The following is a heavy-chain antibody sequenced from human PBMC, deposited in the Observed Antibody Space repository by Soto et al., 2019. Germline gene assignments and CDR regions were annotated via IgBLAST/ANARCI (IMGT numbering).Heavy chain of an antibody. V-gene: IGHV1-69*13. Sequence: GPSVKVSCKASEGTFSRSAISWVRQGPGQGLEWMGGTITFFDTRKREQKFQGRVTITADESTSTAYLEVRSLRSEDTAVYYCARSVITPLGVSDYYYYYDAMDVWGQGTTVTVSS. CDR1: EGTFSRSA. J-gene: IGHJ6*02. CDR2: TITFFDTR. D-gene: IGHD3-10*01. CDR3: ARSVITPLGVSDYYYYYDAMDV.